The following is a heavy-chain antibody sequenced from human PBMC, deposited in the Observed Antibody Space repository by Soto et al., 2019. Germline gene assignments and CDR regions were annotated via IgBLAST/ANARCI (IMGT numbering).Heavy chain of an antibody. D-gene: IGHD2-15*01. V-gene: IGHV4-31*03. CDR2: IYYSGST. CDR1: DGSISSGGYY. CDR3: ARFYCSGGSCTPHDAFDI. Sequence: SQILSLRSTVSDGSISSGGYYWSWIHQHPGKGLEWIGYIYYSGSTYYNPSLKSRVTISVDTSKNQFSLKLSSVTAADTAVYYCARFYCSGGSCTPHDAFDIWGEGIMVTVSS. J-gene: IGHJ3*02.